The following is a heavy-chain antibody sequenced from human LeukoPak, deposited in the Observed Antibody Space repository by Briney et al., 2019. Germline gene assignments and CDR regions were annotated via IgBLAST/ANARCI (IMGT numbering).Heavy chain of an antibody. V-gene: IGHV4-59*01. Sequence: SETLSLTCTVSSGSISSNYWSWIRQPPGKGLEWIGYIHYSGSTNYNPSLKSRVSISVDTSKNQFSLKLSSATAADTAVYYCARGYSIDYWGQGTLVTVSS. CDR3: ARGYSIDY. D-gene: IGHD1-26*01. J-gene: IGHJ4*02. CDR1: SGSISSNY. CDR2: IHYSGST.